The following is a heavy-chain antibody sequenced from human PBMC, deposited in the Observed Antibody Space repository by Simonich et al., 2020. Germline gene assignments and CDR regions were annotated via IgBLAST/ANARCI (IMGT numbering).Heavy chain of an antibody. Sequence: EVQLLESGGGLVQPGGSLRLSCAASGFTFSSYAMSWVRQAPGKGWEWVSAMRVSGGSTYDADSVKGRFTISRDNSKNTLYLQMNSLRAEDTAVYYCAKDSSLVGATDWFDPWGQGTLVTVSS. J-gene: IGHJ5*02. V-gene: IGHV3-23*01. D-gene: IGHD1-26*01. CDR2: MRVSGGST. CDR3: AKDSSLVGATDWFDP. CDR1: GFTFSSYA.